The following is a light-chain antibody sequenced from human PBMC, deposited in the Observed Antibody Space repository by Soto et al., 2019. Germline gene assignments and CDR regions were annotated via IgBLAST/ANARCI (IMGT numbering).Light chain of an antibody. Sequence: QSALTQPRSVSGSPGQSVTISCTGTSSDVGAYNYVSWYQQHPGKAPKLMTYDVSKRPSGVPDRFSGSKSGNTASLTISGLQAEDVAEYYCCSYAGSYTYVVGTGTKVTVL. CDR3: CSYAGSYTYV. CDR1: SSDVGAYNY. CDR2: DVS. V-gene: IGLV2-11*01. J-gene: IGLJ1*01.